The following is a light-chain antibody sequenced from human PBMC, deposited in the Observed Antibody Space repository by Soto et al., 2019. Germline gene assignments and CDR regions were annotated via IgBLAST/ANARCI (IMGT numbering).Light chain of an antibody. CDR2: EVS. CDR1: SSDVGSYDR. J-gene: IGLJ1*01. CDR3: CSWTSSSTHV. V-gene: IGLV2-18*02. Sequence: QSVLTQPPSVSGSPGQSVAISCTGTSSDVGSYDRVSWYQQPPGTAPKLIISEVSSRPSGVPDRFSGSKSGNTASLTISGLQAEDEADYYCCSWTSSSTHVFGTGTKVTVL.